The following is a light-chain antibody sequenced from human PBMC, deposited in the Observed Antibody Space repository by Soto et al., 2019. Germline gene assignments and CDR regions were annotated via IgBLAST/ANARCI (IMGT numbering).Light chain of an antibody. V-gene: IGLV2-23*02. CDR3: CSYAGSSTWV. CDR2: EVS. CDR1: SSDVGNYNF. J-gene: IGLJ3*02. Sequence: QSVLTQPASVSGSPGQSITISCTGTSSDVGNYNFVSWYQQHPGNAPKLMIYEVSKRPSGVSNRFSGSKSGNTASLTISGLQAEDEADYYCCSYAGSSTWVFGGGTKLTVL.